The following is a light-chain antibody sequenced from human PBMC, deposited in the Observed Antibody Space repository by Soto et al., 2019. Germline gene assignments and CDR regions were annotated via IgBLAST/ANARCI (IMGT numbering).Light chain of an antibody. CDR3: QSYDATNQV. V-gene: IGLV6-57*01. CDR2: EDN. J-gene: IGLJ3*02. Sequence: NFMLTQPHSVSESPGKTVIISCTRSSGSIASNYVQWYQQRPGSSPTTVIYEDNQRPSGVPDRFSGSIDSSSNSASLTISGPETEDEADYFCQSYDATNQVFGGGTQLTVL. CDR1: SGSIASNY.